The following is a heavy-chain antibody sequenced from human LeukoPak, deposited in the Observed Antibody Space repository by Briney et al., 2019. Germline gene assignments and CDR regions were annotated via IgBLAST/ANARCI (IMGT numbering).Heavy chain of an antibody. J-gene: IGHJ4*02. CDR3: TTLPPFIAVAAIDY. CDR2: IKSKTDGGTT. V-gene: IGHV3-15*01. D-gene: IGHD6-19*01. CDR1: GGSISGYY. Sequence: ETLSLTCTVSGGSISGYYWSWIRQPPGKGLEWVGRIKSKTDGGTTDYAAPVKGRFTISRDDSKNTLYLQMNSLKTEDTAVYYCTTLPPFIAVAAIDYWGQGTLVTVSS.